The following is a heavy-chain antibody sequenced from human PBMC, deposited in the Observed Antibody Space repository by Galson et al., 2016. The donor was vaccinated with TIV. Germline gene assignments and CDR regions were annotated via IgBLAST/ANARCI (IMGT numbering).Heavy chain of an antibody. CDR3: ARDLRGALDS. CDR2: LHSGGRT. D-gene: IGHD3-10*01. J-gene: IGHJ4*02. Sequence: LRLSCAASGFTVSTNYMSWVRQAPGKGLEWVSVLHSGGRTYYADSVKGRFTISRHNSQNTLYLQMNTLRPDDTAVYYCARDLRGALDSWGQGTLVTVSS. CDR1: GFTVSTNY. V-gene: IGHV3-53*04.